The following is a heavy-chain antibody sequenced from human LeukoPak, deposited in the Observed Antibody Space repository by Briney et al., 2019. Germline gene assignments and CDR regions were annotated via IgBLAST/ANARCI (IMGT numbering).Heavy chain of an antibody. V-gene: IGHV1-69*10. CDR3: ARDGYYDTAGDY. CDR1: GGTFSSYA. Sequence: SVKVSCKASGGTFSSYAISWVRQAPGQGLEWMGGIIPIFGIANYAQKFQGRVTITADKSTSTAYMELSSLRSEDTAVYYCARDGYYDTAGDYWGQGTLVTVSS. CDR2: IIPIFGIA. D-gene: IGHD3-9*01. J-gene: IGHJ4*02.